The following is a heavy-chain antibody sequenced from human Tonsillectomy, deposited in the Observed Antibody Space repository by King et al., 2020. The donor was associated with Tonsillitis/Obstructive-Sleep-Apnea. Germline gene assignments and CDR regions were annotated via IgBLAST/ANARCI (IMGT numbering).Heavy chain of an antibody. J-gene: IGHJ4*02. Sequence: VQLVESGGGLVQPGGSLRLSCAASGFTFSSYWMSWVRQAPGKGLEWVANIKQDGSEKYYVDSVKGRFTISRDNAKNSLYLQMNSLRAEDTAVYYCAREEDRVATIGGDYWGQGTLVTVSS. D-gene: IGHD5-12*01. CDR2: IKQDGSEK. CDR1: GFTFSSYW. V-gene: IGHV3-7*01. CDR3: AREEDRVATIGGDY.